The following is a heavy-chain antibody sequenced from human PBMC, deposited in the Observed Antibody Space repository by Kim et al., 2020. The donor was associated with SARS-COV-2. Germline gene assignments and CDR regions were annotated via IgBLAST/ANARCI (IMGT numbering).Heavy chain of an antibody. D-gene: IGHD3-10*01. Sequence: GGSLRLSCAVSGFTFSSYVMSWVRQAPGKGLEWVSTISGSGDNTYYADSVEGRFTISRDNSKNTLYLQVNSLRGEDTAVYYCAKALFSGSHNNWFDPWGQGTLVTVSS. CDR3: AKALFSGSHNNWFDP. J-gene: IGHJ5*02. CDR2: ISGSGDNT. CDR1: GFTFSSYV. V-gene: IGHV3-23*01.